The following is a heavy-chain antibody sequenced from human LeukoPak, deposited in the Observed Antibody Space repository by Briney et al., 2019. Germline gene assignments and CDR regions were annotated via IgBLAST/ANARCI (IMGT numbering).Heavy chain of an antibody. J-gene: IGHJ6*03. Sequence: PSETLSLTCTVSGGSISSYYWSWIRQPPGKGLEWIGEINHSGSTNYNPSLKSRVTISVDTSKNQFSLKLSSVTAADTAVYYCARTTEGGYTYDYFYYYYMDVWGKGTTVTISS. CDR1: GGSISSYY. D-gene: IGHD5-18*01. CDR3: ARTTEGGYTYDYFYYYYMDV. CDR2: INHSGST. V-gene: IGHV4-34*01.